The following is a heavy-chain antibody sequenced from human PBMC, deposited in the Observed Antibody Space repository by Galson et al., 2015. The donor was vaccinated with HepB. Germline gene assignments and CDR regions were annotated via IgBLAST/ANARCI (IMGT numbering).Heavy chain of an antibody. CDR3: ARDQTVTQNYYYFMDV. CDR1: GDSVSSNSAA. Sequence: CAISGDSVSSNSAAWNWIWQPPSGGLEWLGRTYYRSKWYYDYAVSVKSRIIINPDTSKNQFSLQLNSVTPEDTALYYCARDQTVTQNYYYFMDVWGKGTTVTVSS. CDR2: TYYRSKWYY. J-gene: IGHJ6*03. D-gene: IGHD2-21*02. V-gene: IGHV6-1*01.